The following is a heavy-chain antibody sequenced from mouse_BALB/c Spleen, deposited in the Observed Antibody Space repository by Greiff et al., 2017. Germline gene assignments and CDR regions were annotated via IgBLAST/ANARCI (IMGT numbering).Heavy chain of an antibody. J-gene: IGHJ4*01. Sequence: VQLQQSGAELVRSGASVKLSCTASGFNIKDYYMHWVKQRPEQGLEWIGWIDPENGDTEYAPKFQGKATMTADTSSNTAYLQLSSLTSEDTAVYYCSGITTGYYAMDYWGQGTSVTVSS. CDR1: GFNIKDYY. V-gene: IGHV14-4*02. D-gene: IGHD2-4*01. CDR2: IDPENGDT. CDR3: SGITTGYYAMDY.